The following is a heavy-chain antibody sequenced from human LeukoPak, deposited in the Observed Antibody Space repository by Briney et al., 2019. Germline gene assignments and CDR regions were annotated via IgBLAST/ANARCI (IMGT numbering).Heavy chain of an antibody. D-gene: IGHD4/OR15-4a*01. V-gene: IGHV3-11*01. CDR3: GRDPDYGDPY. Sequence: PGGSLRLSCSPSVFRLSDSYMSCFRLSPEKGLEWIAYITSSGTTTEYADSVKGRFTISRVNAKNSLYLQMNSLRPEDTAVYYCGRDPDYGDPYWGQGTLVTVSS. CDR1: VFRLSDSY. CDR2: ITSSGTTT. J-gene: IGHJ4*02.